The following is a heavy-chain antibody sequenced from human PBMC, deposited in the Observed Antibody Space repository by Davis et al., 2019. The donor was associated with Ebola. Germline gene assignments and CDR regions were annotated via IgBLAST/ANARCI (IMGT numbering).Heavy chain of an antibody. CDR2: IRYAGNDR. CDR3: ARDAEYPYKFWFDT. Sequence: GESLKISCAASGFSFSTYGMHWVRQAPGKGLEWVAWIRYAGNDRYYADSVEGRFTISRDNAKKSLYLQMNSLRDEDTAVYYCARDAEYPYKFWFDTWGQGILVTVSS. D-gene: IGHD2-2*01. V-gene: IGHV3-30*02. CDR1: GFSFSTYG. J-gene: IGHJ5*02.